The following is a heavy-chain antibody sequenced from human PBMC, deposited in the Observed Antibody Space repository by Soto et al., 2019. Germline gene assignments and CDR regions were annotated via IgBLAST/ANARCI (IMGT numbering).Heavy chain of an antibody. V-gene: IGHV5-51*01. Sequence: GESLKISCEASGYDFTRHWIGWVRQTPGKGLEWMGIIYPGDSETRYSPSFQGQVTVSADKTINTAYLQMSSLKASDTPIYFCVRSGQNDNYKRMAVRGQGTTDNVSS. D-gene: IGHD1-1*01. CDR2: IYPGDSET. J-gene: IGHJ6*02. CDR3: VRSGQNDNYKRMAV. CDR1: GYDFTRHW.